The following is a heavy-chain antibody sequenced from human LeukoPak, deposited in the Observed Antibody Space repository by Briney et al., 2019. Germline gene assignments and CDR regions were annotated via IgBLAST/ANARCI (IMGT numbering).Heavy chain of an antibody. CDR3: ARGVKGRYYFDY. V-gene: IGHV3-66*01. CDR1: VFTVSSNY. Sequence: GGSLRLSCAVSVFTVSSNYMSWVRQAPGKGLEWVSVIYSGGSTYYADSVKGRFTISRDNSKNTLYLQMNSLKAEDTAVYYCARGVKGRYYFDYWGQGTLVTVSS. D-gene: IGHD3-10*01. J-gene: IGHJ4*02. CDR2: IYSGGST.